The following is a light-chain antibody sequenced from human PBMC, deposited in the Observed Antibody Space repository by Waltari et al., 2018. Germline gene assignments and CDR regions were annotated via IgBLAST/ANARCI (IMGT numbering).Light chain of an antibody. Sequence: QSALTQTATVSGSPGQSITNSCSGASSDIGKYNLVSWYQQHPGKAPTRIIYDVNTRPSGVSNRFSGSKSGNTAFLTISGLQTADEADYYCCSYAGSAVSVFGGGTKLTVL. CDR2: DVN. CDR3: CSYAGSAVSV. CDR1: SSDIGKYNL. V-gene: IGLV2-23*02. J-gene: IGLJ3*02.